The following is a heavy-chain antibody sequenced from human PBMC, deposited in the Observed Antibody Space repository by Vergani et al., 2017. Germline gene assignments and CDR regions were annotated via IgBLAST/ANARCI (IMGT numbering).Heavy chain of an antibody. D-gene: IGHD5-24*01. V-gene: IGHV7-4-1*02. Sequence: VQLVQSGAEVKKPGASVKVSCRASGYSFSTHALHWMRLAPGQGLEWMGWIDTNNGRPTYAQGFTGRFVFSVEKSVSTAYLGITSLRADDTAVYFCVRDFRRNDNVFHHWGQGTLITVSS. CDR3: VRDFRRNDNVFHH. CDR1: GYSFSTHA. CDR2: IDTNNGRP. J-gene: IGHJ4*02.